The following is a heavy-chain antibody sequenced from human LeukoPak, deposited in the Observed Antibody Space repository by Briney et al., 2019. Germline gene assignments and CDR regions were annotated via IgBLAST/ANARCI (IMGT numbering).Heavy chain of an antibody. CDR3: ARAGYSYGTGYYFDY. J-gene: IGHJ4*02. D-gene: IGHD5-18*01. CDR2: IYTSGST. CDR1: GGSISLYY. V-gene: IGHV4-4*07. Sequence: PSETLSLTCTVSGGSISLYYWSWIRQPAGKGLEWIGRIYTSGSTNYNPSLKSRVTMSVDTSKNQFSLKLSSVTAADTAVYYCARAGYSYGTGYYFDYWGQGALVTVSS.